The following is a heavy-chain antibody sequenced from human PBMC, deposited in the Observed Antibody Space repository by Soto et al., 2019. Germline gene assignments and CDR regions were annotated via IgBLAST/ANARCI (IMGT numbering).Heavy chain of an antibody. CDR3: ARSPLTSNGAY. CDR2: IYSSGST. D-gene: IGHD2-8*01. V-gene: IGHV3-53*01. Sequence: EVQLVESGGDLIQPGGSLRLSCAASGFTVSSNDMSWVRQAPGKGLEWVSLIYSSGSTHYADSVKGRFPISRDNSKNTVLLQLTTLSAEDTAVYYCARSPLTSNGAYWGHGTLVTVSS. CDR1: GFTVSSND. J-gene: IGHJ4*01.